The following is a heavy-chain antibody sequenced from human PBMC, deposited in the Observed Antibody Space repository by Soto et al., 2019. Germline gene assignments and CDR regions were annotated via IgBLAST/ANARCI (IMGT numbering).Heavy chain of an antibody. J-gene: IGHJ4*02. V-gene: IGHV4-59*01. CDR3: ARRYGGNFDY. CDR1: VGSITSYY. D-gene: IGHD1-26*01. Sequence: SETLSLTCNLSVGSITSYYCICIRQPPGKGLEWIGSIYYSGRAYYNPALKSRVTISVDTSKNQFSLELSSVTAADTAVYYCARRYGGNFDYWGQGTLVTVSS. CDR2: IYYSGRA.